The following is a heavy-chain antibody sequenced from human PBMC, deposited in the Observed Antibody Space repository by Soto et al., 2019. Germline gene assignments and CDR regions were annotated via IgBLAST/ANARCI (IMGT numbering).Heavy chain of an antibody. D-gene: IGHD3-22*01. J-gene: IGHJ4*02. CDR3: ARAIDYYDSSGYYGPFDY. CDR1: GFTFSSYA. Sequence: GSLRLSCAASGFTFSSYAMHWVRQAPGKGLEWVAVISYDGSNKYYADSVKGRFTISRDNSKNTLYLQMNSLRAEDTAVYYCARAIDYYDSSGYYGPFDYWGQGTLVTVSS. V-gene: IGHV3-30-3*01. CDR2: ISYDGSNK.